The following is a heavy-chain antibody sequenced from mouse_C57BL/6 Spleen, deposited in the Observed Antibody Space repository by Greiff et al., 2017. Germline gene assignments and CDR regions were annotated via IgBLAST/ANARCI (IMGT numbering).Heavy chain of an antibody. CDR1: GFTFSDYY. V-gene: IGHV5-16*01. Sequence: EVKLLESEGGLVQPGSSMKLSCTASGFTFSDYYMAWVRQVPEKGLEWVANINYDGSSTYYLDSLKSRFIISRDNAKNILYLQMSSLKSEDTATYYCARVTGFHYYAMDYWGQGTSVTVSS. D-gene: IGHD4-1*01. J-gene: IGHJ4*01. CDR3: ARVTGFHYYAMDY. CDR2: INYDGSST.